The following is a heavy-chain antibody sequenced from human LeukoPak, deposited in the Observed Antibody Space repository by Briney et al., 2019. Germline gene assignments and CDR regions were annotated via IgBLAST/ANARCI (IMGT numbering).Heavy chain of an antibody. Sequence: SETLSLTCTVSGGSTSSYYWSWIRQSPGKGLEWIGYIYYSGSTNYNPSLKSRVTISVDTSKNQFSLKLSSVTAADTAVYYCARVPPNSSGWYPFDYWGQGTLVTVSS. J-gene: IGHJ4*02. V-gene: IGHV4-59*01. D-gene: IGHD6-19*01. CDR3: ARVPPNSSGWYPFDY. CDR1: GGSTSSYY. CDR2: IYYSGST.